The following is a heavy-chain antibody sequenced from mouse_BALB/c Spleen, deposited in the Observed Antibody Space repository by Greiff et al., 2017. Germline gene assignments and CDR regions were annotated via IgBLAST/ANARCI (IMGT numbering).Heavy chain of an antibody. CDR3: ARSGFDY. Sequence: EVMLVESGGGLVQPGGSRKLSCAASGFTFSSFGMHWVRQAPEKGLEWVAYISSGSSTIYYADTVKGRFTISRDNPKNTLFLQMTSLRSEDTAMYYCARSGFDYWGQGTTLTVSS. CDR1: GFTFSSFG. V-gene: IGHV5-17*02. J-gene: IGHJ2*01. CDR2: ISSGSSTI.